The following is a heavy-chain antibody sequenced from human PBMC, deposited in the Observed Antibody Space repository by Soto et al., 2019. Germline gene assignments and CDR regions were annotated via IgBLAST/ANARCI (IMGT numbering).Heavy chain of an antibody. Sequence: PSETLSLTCDVSGDTISTGGYTWAWIRQPPGKALEWIGHTYHSGNPYYNPSLKSRVIISVDRSKNQFSLKLSSVTAADTAVYYCAGNTWSSWSTFDPWGQGTLVTVSS. D-gene: IGHD6-13*01. J-gene: IGHJ5*02. V-gene: IGHV4-30-2*01. CDR3: AGNTWSSWSTFDP. CDR2: TYHSGNP. CDR1: GDTISTGGYT.